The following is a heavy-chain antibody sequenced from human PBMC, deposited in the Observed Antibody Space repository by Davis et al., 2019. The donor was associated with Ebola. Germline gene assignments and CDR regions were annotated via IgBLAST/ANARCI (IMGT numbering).Heavy chain of an antibody. CDR2: IKQDGSEK. Sequence: GESLKISCAASGFTFSSYWMSWVRQAPGKGLEWVANIKQDGSEKYYVDSVKGRFTISRDNAKNSLYLQMNSLRAEDTAVYYCAKEPDYGDYVHYYYGMDVWGQGTTVTVSS. CDR1: GFTFSSYW. V-gene: IGHV3-7*01. J-gene: IGHJ6*02. D-gene: IGHD4-17*01. CDR3: AKEPDYGDYVHYYYGMDV.